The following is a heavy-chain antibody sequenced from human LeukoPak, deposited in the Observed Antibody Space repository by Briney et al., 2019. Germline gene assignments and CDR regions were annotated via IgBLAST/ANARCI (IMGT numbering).Heavy chain of an antibody. CDR1: GFAFSSYA. CDR2: ISGSGGST. V-gene: IGHV3-23*01. D-gene: IGHD3-9*01. J-gene: IGHJ4*02. CDR3: ATRSGDWLLYRYFDY. Sequence: PGGSLRLSCAASGFAFSSYAMSWVRQAPGKGLEWVSAISGSGGSTYYADSVKGRFTISRDNSKNTLYLQMNSLRAEDTAVYYCATRSGDWLLYRYFDYWGQGTLVTVSS.